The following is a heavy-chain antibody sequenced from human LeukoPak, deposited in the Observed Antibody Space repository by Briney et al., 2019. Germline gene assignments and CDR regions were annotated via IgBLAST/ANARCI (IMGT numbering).Heavy chain of an antibody. V-gene: IGHV4-31*03. Sequence: SETLSLTCTVSGGSISSGGYYWSWIRQHPGKGLEWIGYIYYSGSTYYNPSLKSRVTISVDTSKNQFSLKLSSVTAADTAVYYCGGNYGTSDGYYYMDVWGKGTTVTVSS. D-gene: IGHD4-23*01. J-gene: IGHJ6*03. CDR2: IYYSGST. CDR3: GGNYGTSDGYYYMDV. CDR1: GGSISSGGYY.